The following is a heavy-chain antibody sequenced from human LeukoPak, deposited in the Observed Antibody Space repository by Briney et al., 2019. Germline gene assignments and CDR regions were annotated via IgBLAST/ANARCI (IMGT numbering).Heavy chain of an antibody. J-gene: IGHJ6*03. CDR3: ARGGVTTGDYYYYMDV. CDR2: TYHSGST. CDR1: GGSISSSNW. Sequence: SGTLSLTCAVSGGSISSSNWWSWVRQPPGKGLEWIGETYHSGSTNYNPSLKSRVTISVDTSKNQFSLKLSSVTAADTAVYYCARGGVTTGDYYYYMDVWGKGTTVTVSS. D-gene: IGHD4-11*01. V-gene: IGHV4-4*02.